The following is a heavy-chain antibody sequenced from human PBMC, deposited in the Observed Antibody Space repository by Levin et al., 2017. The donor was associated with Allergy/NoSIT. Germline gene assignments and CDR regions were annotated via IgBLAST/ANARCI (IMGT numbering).Heavy chain of an antibody. CDR3: ASVRGVSLNY. D-gene: IGHD3-10*02. J-gene: IGHJ4*02. CDR1: GGSVISGTYY. Sequence: SETLSLTCTVSGGSVISGTYYWSWIRQPPGKQLEWIGYIYYSGSTKYNPSLESRVTISEDTSKNQFSLKVSSVIAADTAVYYCASVRGVSLNYWGQGTLVTVSS. CDR2: IYYSGST. V-gene: IGHV4-61*01.